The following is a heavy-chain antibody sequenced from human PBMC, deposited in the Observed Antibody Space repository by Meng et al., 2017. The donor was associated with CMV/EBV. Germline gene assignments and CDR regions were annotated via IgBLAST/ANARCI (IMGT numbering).Heavy chain of an antibody. CDR3: ARGGIAARRGMDV. J-gene: IGHJ6*02. CDR1: GFTFDDYA. V-gene: IGHV3-9*01. CDR2: ISWNSGSI. D-gene: IGHD6-6*01. Sequence: SLKISCAASGFTFDDYAMHWVRQAPGKGLEWVSGISWNSGSIGYADSVKGRFTISRDNAKNSLYLQMNSLRAEDTALYYCARGGIAARRGMDVWGQGTTVTVSS.